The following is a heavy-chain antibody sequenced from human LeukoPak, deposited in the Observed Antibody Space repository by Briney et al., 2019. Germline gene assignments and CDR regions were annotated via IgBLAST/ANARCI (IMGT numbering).Heavy chain of an antibody. V-gene: IGHV7-4-1*02. J-gene: IGHJ3*02. D-gene: IGHD6-6*01. CDR1: GYTFTSYA. CDR3: ARESSIAARVYAFDI. Sequence: GASVKVSCKASGYTFTSYAMNWVRQAPGQGLEWMGWINTNTWNPTYAQGFTGRFVFSLDTSVSTAYLKISSLKAEDSAVYYCARESSIAARVYAFDIWGQGKMVTVSS. CDR2: INTNTWNP.